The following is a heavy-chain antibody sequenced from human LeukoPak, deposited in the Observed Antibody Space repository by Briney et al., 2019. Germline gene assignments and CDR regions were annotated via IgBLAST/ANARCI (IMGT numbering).Heavy chain of an antibody. CDR3: ARGGDGYNGRNFDY. Sequence: GGSLRLSCAASGFTFSSYAMSWVRQAPGEGLEWVSAISGSGGSTYYADSVKGRFTISRDNSKNTLYLQMNSLRAEDTAVYYCARGGDGYNGRNFDYWGQGTLVTVSS. D-gene: IGHD5-24*01. CDR2: ISGSGGST. J-gene: IGHJ4*02. V-gene: IGHV3-23*01. CDR1: GFTFSSYA.